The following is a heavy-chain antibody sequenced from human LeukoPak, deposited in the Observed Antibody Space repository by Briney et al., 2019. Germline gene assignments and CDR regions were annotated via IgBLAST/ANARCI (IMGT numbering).Heavy chain of an antibody. J-gene: IGHJ4*02. CDR2: ISAYNGNT. D-gene: IGHD2-8*01. V-gene: IGHV1-18*04. Sequence: ASVKVSCKASGYVFTGYHLHWVRQAPGQGLEWMGWISAYNGNTNYAQKLQGRVTMTTDTSTSTAYMELRSLRSDDTAVYYCARSLYCTNGVCLRQPLDLDYWGQGTLVTVSS. CDR3: ARSLYCTNGVCLRQPLDLDY. CDR1: GYVFTGYH.